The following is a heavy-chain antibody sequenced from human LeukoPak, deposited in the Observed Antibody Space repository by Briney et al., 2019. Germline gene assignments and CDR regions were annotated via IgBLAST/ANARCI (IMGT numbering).Heavy chain of an antibody. Sequence: SETLSLTCTVSGGSISSSSYYWGWIRQPPGKGLEWIGSIYYSGSTYYNPSLKSRVTISVDTSKNQFSLKLSSVTAADTAVYYCARQAGGYYYDSSGYYWKGFDYWGQGTLVTVSS. D-gene: IGHD3-22*01. V-gene: IGHV4-39*01. CDR3: ARQAGGYYYDSSGYYWKGFDY. CDR2: IYYSGST. CDR1: GGSISSSSYY. J-gene: IGHJ4*02.